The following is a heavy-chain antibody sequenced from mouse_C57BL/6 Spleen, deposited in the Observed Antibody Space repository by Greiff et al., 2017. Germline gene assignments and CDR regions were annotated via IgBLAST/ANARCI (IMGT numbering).Heavy chain of an antibody. CDR3: ARSDDYDGWFAY. CDR1: GYTFTNYW. Sequence: VQLQQSGAALVRPGTSVKMSCKASGYTFTNYWVGWAKQRPGHGLEWIGDIYPGGGYTNYNEKFKGKATLTADKSSSTAYMQFSSLTYEDSAFFYCARSDDYDGWFAYGGQGTLVTVSA. V-gene: IGHV1-63*01. D-gene: IGHD2-4*01. CDR2: IYPGGGYT. J-gene: IGHJ3*01.